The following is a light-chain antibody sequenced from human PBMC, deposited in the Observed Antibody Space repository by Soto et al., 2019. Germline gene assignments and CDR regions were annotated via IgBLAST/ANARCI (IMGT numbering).Light chain of an antibody. CDR2: WAS. CDR3: QQYYSTLPT. V-gene: IGKV4-1*01. CDR1: QSVLYSSNNKNY. Sequence: DIVMTQSPDSLAVSLGERATINCKSSQSVLYSSNNKNYLAWYQQKPGQPPKLLIYWASTRESGVPDRFSGSGSGTDFTLTIRSLQAEDVAVYYCQQYYSTLPTFGPGTKVDIK. J-gene: IGKJ3*01.